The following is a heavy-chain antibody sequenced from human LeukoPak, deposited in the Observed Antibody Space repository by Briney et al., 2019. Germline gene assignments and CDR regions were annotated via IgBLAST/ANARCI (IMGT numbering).Heavy chain of an antibody. D-gene: IGHD6-13*01. Sequence: SETLSLTCAVSGYSISSGYYWSWIRQPPGKGLEWIGEINHSGSTNYNPSLKSRVTISVDTSKNQFSLKLSSVTAADTAVYYCARGYSSSWYKHNWFDPWGQGTLVTVSS. CDR2: INHSGST. CDR1: GYSISSGYY. V-gene: IGHV4-34*01. CDR3: ARGYSSSWYKHNWFDP. J-gene: IGHJ5*02.